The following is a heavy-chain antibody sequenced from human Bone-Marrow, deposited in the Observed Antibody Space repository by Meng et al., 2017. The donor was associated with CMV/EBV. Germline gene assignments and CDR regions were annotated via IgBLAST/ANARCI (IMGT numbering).Heavy chain of an antibody. CDR1: GYTFTAFY. CDR3: VRDGEPYYDTLTGYYTPY. J-gene: IGHJ4*02. D-gene: IGHD3-9*01. Sequence: ASVKVSCKASGYTFTAFYMHWVRQAPGQGLEWMGWFNPDSGGTNYAQKFQGRVTMTGDTSISTAYMELSSLRSDDTAVYYCVRDGEPYYDTLTGYYTPYWGQGTLVTVSS. CDR2: FNPDSGGT. V-gene: IGHV1-2*02.